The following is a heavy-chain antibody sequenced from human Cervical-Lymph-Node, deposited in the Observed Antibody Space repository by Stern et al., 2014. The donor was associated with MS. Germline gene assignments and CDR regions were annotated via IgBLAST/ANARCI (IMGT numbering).Heavy chain of an antibody. V-gene: IGHV3-66*02. Sequence: EVQLVQSGGGLVQPGGSLRLSCAASGFTVSDNYMTWVRQAPGKGLEWVSAIYTGGTTYYTDSVKGRFTISSDNSKNTLYLQMNSLRPEDTAMYYCAREWLQGALDYWGQGTLVTVSS. CDR2: IYTGGTT. CDR1: GFTVSDNY. D-gene: IGHD5-12*01. J-gene: IGHJ4*02. CDR3: AREWLQGALDY.